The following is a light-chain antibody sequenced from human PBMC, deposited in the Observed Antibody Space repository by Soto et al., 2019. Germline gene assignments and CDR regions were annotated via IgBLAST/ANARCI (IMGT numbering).Light chain of an antibody. CDR1: QSVLYSSNNKNY. V-gene: IGKV4-1*01. J-gene: IGKJ3*01. CDR2: WAS. Sequence: DIVMTQSPDSLAVSLGERATINCKSSQSVLYSSNNKNYLAWYQQKPGRPPKLLIYWASTRESGVPDRFSGSGSGTDFTLTISSLQAEDVAVYYCQQYYSIPPTFGPGTKVDIK. CDR3: QQYYSIPPT.